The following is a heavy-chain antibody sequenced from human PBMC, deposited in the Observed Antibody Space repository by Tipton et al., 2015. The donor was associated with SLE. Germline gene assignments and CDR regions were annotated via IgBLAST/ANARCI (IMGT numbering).Heavy chain of an antibody. V-gene: IGHV3-53*01. CDR2: IYSGGST. J-gene: IGHJ4*02. CDR1: GFTVSSNY. Sequence: QLVQSGGGLIQPGGSLRLSCAASGFTVSSNYMSWVRQAPGKGLEWVSVIYSGGSTYYADSVKGRFTISRDNSKNTLYLQMNSLRAEDTAVYYCARTDTAMVGGSFDYWGQGTLVTVSS. CDR3: ARTDTAMVGGSFDY. D-gene: IGHD5-18*01.